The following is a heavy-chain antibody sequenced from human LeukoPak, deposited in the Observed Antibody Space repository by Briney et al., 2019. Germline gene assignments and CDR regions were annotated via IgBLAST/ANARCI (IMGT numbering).Heavy chain of an antibody. CDR1: GYIFTDYY. D-gene: IGHD6-6*01. CDR3: ARDPPGSSASRRIFDI. Sequence: ASVKVSCKASGYIFTDYYMHWVRQAPGQGLEWMGWINPNSGGTNYAQKFQGRVTMTRDTSISTAYMELSRLRSDDTAVYYCARDPPGSSASRRIFDIWGQGTMVTVSS. J-gene: IGHJ3*02. CDR2: INPNSGGT. V-gene: IGHV1-2*02.